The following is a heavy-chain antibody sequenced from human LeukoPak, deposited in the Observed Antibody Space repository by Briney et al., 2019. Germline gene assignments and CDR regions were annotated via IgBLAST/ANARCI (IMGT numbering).Heavy chain of an antibody. J-gene: IGHJ3*02. D-gene: IGHD1-1*01. Sequence: GGSLRLSCAASGFTFSSYAMSWVRQAPGKGLEWVSYISSSGSTIYYADSVKGRFTISRDNAKNSLYLQMNSLRAEDTAVYYCARDPSTTGTTYAFDIWGQGTMVTVSS. V-gene: IGHV3-48*04. CDR2: ISSSGSTI. CDR1: GFTFSSYA. CDR3: ARDPSTTGTTYAFDI.